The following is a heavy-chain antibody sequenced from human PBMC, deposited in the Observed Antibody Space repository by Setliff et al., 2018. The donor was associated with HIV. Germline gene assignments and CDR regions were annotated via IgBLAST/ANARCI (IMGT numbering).Heavy chain of an antibody. CDR2: IHYSGTT. CDR3: ARDYYDSSGYFWGRGY. V-gene: IGHV4-59*11. D-gene: IGHD3-22*01. J-gene: IGHJ4*02. Sequence: PSETLSLTCSVSGGSISSLYWSWIRQPPGKGLEWIGSIHYSGTTNYNPSLKSRLTISIDTSKNQFSLKLSSVTAADTAVYYCARDYYDSSGYFWGRGYWGQGTLVTVSS. CDR1: GGSISSLY.